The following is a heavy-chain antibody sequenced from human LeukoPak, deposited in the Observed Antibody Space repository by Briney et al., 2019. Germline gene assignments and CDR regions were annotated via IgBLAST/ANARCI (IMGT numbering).Heavy chain of an antibody. J-gene: IGHJ4*02. CDR2: VSHTSEYT. D-gene: IGHD3-10*01. V-gene: IGHV3-23*01. CDR3: AKGSSAGRPYYFDY. Sequence: GGSLRLSCAASGFTFSSYTMSWVRQAPGKGLEWVSAVSHTSEYTYHADSVKGRFTISRDNSKNTLYLQMNSLRAEDTAMYYCAKGSSAGRPYYFDYWGQGTLVTVSS. CDR1: GFTFSSYT.